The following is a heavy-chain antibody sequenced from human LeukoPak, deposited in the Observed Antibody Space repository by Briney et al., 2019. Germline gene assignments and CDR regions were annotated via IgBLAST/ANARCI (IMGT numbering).Heavy chain of an antibody. CDR2: IGTASDT. V-gene: IGHV3-13*01. CDR3: ARGPPRGKYYYMDV. J-gene: IGHJ6*03. CDR1: GFTFSSFD. D-gene: IGHD1-1*01. Sequence: GGSLRLSCAASGFTFSSFDMHWVLQPTGQGLEWVSTIGTASDTYYPGSVEGRFTLSRDNAKNSLYLQMNSLTAGDTAVYYCARGPPRGKYYYMDVWGKGTTVTVSS.